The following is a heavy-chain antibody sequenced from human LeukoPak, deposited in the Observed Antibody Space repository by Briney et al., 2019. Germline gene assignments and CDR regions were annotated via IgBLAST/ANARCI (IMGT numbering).Heavy chain of an antibody. CDR2: IGTASDT. V-gene: IGHV3-13*01. CDR3: ARGPPRGKYYYMDV. J-gene: IGHJ6*03. CDR1: GFTFSSFD. D-gene: IGHD1-1*01. Sequence: GGSLRLSCAASGFTFSSFDMHWVLQPTGQGLEWVSTIGTASDTYYPGSVEGRFTLSRDNAKNSLYLQMNSLTAGDTAVYYCARGPPRGKYYYMDVWGKGTTVTVSS.